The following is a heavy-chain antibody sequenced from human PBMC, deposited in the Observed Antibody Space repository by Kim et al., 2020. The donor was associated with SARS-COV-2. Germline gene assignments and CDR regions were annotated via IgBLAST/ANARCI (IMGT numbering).Heavy chain of an antibody. CDR1: GGSISNSDYS. CDR2: VSYGGST. CDR3: ARHYHFVVVTGMIYFD. V-gene: IGHV4-39*01. J-gene: IGHJ4*01. Sequence: SETLSFTCTVSGGSISNSDYSWGWIRQPPGKGLEWIGDVSYGGSTYYNPSLKSRVTISVDTSKNHFSLKLTSVTAADTAVYYCARHYHFVVVTGMIYFD. D-gene: IGHD2-21*02.